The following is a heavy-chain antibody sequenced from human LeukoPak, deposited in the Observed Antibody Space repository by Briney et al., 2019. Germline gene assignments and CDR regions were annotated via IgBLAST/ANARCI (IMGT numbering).Heavy chain of an antibody. J-gene: IGHJ4*02. CDR1: GFTFSSYA. CDR2: ISGSGGSA. Sequence: PGGSLRLSCAASGFTFSSYAMSWVRQAPGKGLEWVSAISGSGGSAYYADSVKGRFTISRDNSKNTLYLQMNSLRAEDTAVYYCAKAKGRSSSWYYDDYWGQGTLVTVSS. V-gene: IGHV3-23*01. D-gene: IGHD6-13*01. CDR3: AKAKGRSSSWYYDDY.